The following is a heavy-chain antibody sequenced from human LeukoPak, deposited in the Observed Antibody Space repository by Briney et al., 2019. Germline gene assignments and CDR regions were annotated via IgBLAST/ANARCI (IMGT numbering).Heavy chain of an antibody. CDR2: INHSGNT. CDR1: GGSFSDYY. D-gene: IGHD1-1*01. J-gene: IGHJ4*02. Sequence: SETLSLTCAVYGGSFSDYYWSWIRQPPGKGLEWTGEINHSGNTNYNASLKSRATISVDTSRTQFSLKLSSVTAADTAVYYCARVNWSGVLFTWGPGTLVTVSS. CDR3: ARVNWSGVLFT. V-gene: IGHV4-34*01.